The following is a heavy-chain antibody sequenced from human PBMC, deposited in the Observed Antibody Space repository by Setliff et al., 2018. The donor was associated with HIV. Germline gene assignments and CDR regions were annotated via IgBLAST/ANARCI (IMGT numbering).Heavy chain of an antibody. J-gene: IGHJ6*03. CDR1: GYSFTSYW. V-gene: IGHV1-69*10. CDR3: VRGVQSPPHYSYYYMDV. Sequence: KISCKGSGYSFTSYWIGWVRQAPGQGLEWMGGIIPILGIANYAQRFQGKVTITADKSTSTAYMELTSLRFNDTAMYYCVRGVQSPPHYSYYYMDVWGEGTMVTVSS. CDR2: IIPILGIA. D-gene: IGHD3-3*01.